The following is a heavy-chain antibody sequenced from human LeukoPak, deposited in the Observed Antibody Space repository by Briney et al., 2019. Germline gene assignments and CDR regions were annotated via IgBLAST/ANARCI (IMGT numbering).Heavy chain of an antibody. CDR2: ISSSSSII. V-gene: IGHV3-48*02. CDR1: GFTFSSYS. D-gene: IGHD3-22*01. J-gene: IGHJ4*02. Sequence: GGSLRLSCAASGFTFSSYSMNWVRQAPGKGLEWVSYISSSSSIIYYADSVKGRFTISRDNAKNSLYLQMNSLRDEDTAVYYCARDPNYYDSSGVFDYWGQGTLVTVSS. CDR3: ARDPNYYDSSGVFDY.